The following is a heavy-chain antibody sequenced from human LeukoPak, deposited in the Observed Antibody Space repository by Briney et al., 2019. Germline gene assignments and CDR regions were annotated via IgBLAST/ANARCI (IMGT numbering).Heavy chain of an antibody. V-gene: IGHV4-59*08. Sequence: SETLSLTCTVSGGSINNFYRSWIRQSPGKGLEWIGYIFYSGSTNYNPSLESRVTISIDTSKNQFSLKVNSLTAADTAVYYCARTGYYASGSSYYYGMDVWGQGTTVTVSS. CDR1: GGSINNFY. D-gene: IGHD3-10*01. CDR2: IFYSGST. J-gene: IGHJ6*02. CDR3: ARTGYYASGSSYYYGMDV.